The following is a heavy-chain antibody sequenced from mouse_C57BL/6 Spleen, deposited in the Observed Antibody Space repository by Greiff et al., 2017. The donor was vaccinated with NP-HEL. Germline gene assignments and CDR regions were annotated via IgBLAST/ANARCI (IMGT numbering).Heavy chain of an antibody. CDR2: ISYDGSN. J-gene: IGHJ2*01. Sequence: EVKLQESGPGLVKPSQSLSLTCSVTGYSITSGYYWNWIRQVPGNKLEWMGYISYDGSNNYNPSLKNRISITRDTSKNQFFLKLHSVTTEDTATYYCAREKDGYYFAYWGQGTPLTVSS. CDR1: GYSITSGYY. CDR3: AREKDGYYFAY. D-gene: IGHD2-3*01. V-gene: IGHV3-6*01.